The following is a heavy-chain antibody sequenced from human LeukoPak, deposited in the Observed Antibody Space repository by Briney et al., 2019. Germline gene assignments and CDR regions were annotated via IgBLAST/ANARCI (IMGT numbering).Heavy chain of an antibody. CDR3: ARRGGYSSSWYFAGRTNWFDP. J-gene: IGHJ5*02. D-gene: IGHD6-13*01. CDR2: INHSGST. CDR1: GGSISSSSYY. Sequence: SETLSLTCTVSGGSISSSSYYWGWIRQPPGKGLEWIGEINHSGSTNYNPSLKSRVTISVDTSKNQFSLKLSSVTAADTAVYYCARRGGYSSSWYFAGRTNWFDPWGQGTLVTVSS. V-gene: IGHV4-39*07.